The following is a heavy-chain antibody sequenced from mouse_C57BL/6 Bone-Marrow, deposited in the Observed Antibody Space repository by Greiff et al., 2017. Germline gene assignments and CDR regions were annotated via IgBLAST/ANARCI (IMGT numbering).Heavy chain of an antibody. V-gene: IGHV5-4*01. CDR2: ISDGGSYT. CDR1: GFTFSSYA. J-gene: IGHJ3*01. Sequence: EVKLVESGGGLVKPGGSLKLSCAASGFTFSSYAMSWVRQTPEKRLEWVATISDGGSYTYYPDNVKGRFTISRDNAKNNLYLQMSHLKSEDTAMYYCARDPIYYYGSSYGGFAYWGPGTLVTVSA. CDR3: ARDPIYYYGSSYGGFAY. D-gene: IGHD1-1*01.